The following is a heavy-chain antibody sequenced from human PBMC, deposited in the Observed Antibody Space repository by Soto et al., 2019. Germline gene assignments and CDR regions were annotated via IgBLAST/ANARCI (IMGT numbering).Heavy chain of an antibody. Sequence: SQTLSLTCAISGDSVSSNSAAWNWIRQSPSGGLEWLGRTYYRSRFFSDYAESVKSRIIINPDTSKNQFSLQLKSVTPEDTAVYYCVRDRYSSSGWFDPWGQGTPVTVSS. D-gene: IGHD3-10*01. V-gene: IGHV6-1*01. CDR3: VRDRYSSSGWFDP. CDR2: TYYRSRFFS. J-gene: IGHJ5*02. CDR1: GDSVSSNSAA.